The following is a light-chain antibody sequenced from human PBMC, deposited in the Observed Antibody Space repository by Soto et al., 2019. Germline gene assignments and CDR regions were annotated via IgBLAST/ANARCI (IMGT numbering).Light chain of an antibody. CDR2: VVS. V-gene: IGLV2-14*01. Sequence: QSALTQPASVSGSPGQSIDISCTGTSSDVGGYNYVSWHQQHPGKAPKVLISVVSNRPSGVSNRFSGSKSGNTASLTISGLQAEDEADYYCSSYRSGGTFVFGSGTKVTVL. J-gene: IGLJ1*01. CDR3: SSYRSGGTFV. CDR1: SSDVGGYNY.